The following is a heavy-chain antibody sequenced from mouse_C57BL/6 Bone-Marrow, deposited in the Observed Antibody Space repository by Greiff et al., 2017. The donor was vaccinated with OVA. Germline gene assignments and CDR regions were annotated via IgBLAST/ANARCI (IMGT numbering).Heavy chain of an antibody. CDR2: IYPRDGST. D-gene: IGHD1-1*01. V-gene: IGHV1-85*01. J-gene: IGHJ4*01. CDR1: GYTFTSSD. Sequence: VQLQQSGPELVKPGASVKLSCKASGYTFTSSDINWVKQRPGQGLEWIGWIYPRDGSTKYNEKFKGKATLTVDTSSSTAYMELHSLTSEDSAVYFCARSAHYYGSSYGAMDYWGQGTSVTVSS. CDR3: ARSAHYYGSSYGAMDY.